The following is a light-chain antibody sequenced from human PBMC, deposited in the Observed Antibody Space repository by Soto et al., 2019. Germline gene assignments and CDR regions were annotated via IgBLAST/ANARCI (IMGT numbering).Light chain of an antibody. J-gene: IGLJ2*01. Sequence: QSVLTQPSSVSGSPAQSITISCTGTSSDVGSYNLVSWYQQHPGKAPKLMIYEGSKRPSGVSNRFSGSKSGNTASLTISGLQAEDEADYYCCSYAGSSTVVFGGGTKVTV. CDR2: EGS. V-gene: IGLV2-23*01. CDR1: SSDVGSYNL. CDR3: CSYAGSSTVV.